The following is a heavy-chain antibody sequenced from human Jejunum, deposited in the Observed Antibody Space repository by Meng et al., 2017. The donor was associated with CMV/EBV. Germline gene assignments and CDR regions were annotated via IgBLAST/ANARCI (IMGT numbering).Heavy chain of an antibody. Sequence: CEASGFTLSSYAMTWGRQAPGKGLEWISYISSGSAIIYYADSVKGRFTISRDNAKSSLYLQMNSLRAEDTALYYCARAGWAAIGYWGQGTVVTVSS. D-gene: IGHD2-2*01. CDR2: ISSGSAII. CDR3: ARAGWAAIGY. J-gene: IGHJ4*02. V-gene: IGHV3-48*03. CDR1: GFTLSSYA.